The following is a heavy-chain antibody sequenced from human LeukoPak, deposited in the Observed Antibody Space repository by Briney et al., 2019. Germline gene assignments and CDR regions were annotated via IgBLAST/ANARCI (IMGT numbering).Heavy chain of an antibody. J-gene: IGHJ6*02. CDR2: ISSSSSYI. V-gene: IGHV3-21*01. CDR3: AVDQWLVRDYYYGMDV. D-gene: IGHD6-19*01. CDR1: GFTFSSYV. Sequence: PGGSLRLSCAASGFTFSSYVMSWVRQAPGKGLEWVSSISSSSSYIYYADSVKGRFTISRDNAKNSLYLQMNSLRAEDTAVYYCAVDQWLVRDYYYGMDVWGQGTTVTVSS.